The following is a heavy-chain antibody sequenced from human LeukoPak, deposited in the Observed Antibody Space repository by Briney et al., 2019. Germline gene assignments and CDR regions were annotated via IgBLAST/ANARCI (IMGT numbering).Heavy chain of an antibody. J-gene: IGHJ3*02. V-gene: IGHV3-53*01. CDR1: GFTVSSNY. D-gene: IGHD2-2*01. CDR2: IYSGGST. Sequence: QPGGSLRLSCAASGFTVSSNYMSWVRQAPGKGLEWVSVIYSGGSTYYADSVKGRFTISRDNSKNTLYLQMNSLRAEDTAVYYCARRGSSRRHPSDIWGQGTMVTVSS. CDR3: ARRGSSRRHPSDI.